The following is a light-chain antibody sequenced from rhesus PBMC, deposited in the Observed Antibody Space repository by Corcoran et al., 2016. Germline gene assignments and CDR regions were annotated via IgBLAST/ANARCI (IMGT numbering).Light chain of an antibody. CDR3: HQSSDFWT. V-gene: IGKV3-24*04. J-gene: IGKJ1*01. CDR2: GAS. Sequence: EIVVTQSPATLSLSPGERATLSCRASQSVASDLAWYQQKPGQAPRLLIYGASSRATGIPDRFRGSGSGTDFTLTISSLEPEDVGVYYCHQSSDFWTFGQGTKVEIK. CDR1: QSVASD.